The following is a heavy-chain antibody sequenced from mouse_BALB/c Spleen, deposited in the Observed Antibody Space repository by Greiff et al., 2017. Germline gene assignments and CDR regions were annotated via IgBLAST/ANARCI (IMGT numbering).Heavy chain of an antibody. Sequence: QVQLQQSGAELARPGASVKLSCKASGYTFTSYWMQWVKQRPGQGLEWIGAIYPGDGDTRYTQKFKGKATLTADKSSSTAYMQLSSLASEDSAVYYCARSWDDAMDYWGQGTSVTVSS. J-gene: IGHJ4*01. CDR2: IYPGDGDT. D-gene: IGHD4-1*01. V-gene: IGHV1-87*01. CDR3: ARSWDDAMDY. CDR1: GYTFTSYW.